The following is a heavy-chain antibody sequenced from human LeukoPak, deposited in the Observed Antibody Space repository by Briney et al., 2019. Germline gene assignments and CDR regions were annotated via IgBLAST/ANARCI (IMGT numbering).Heavy chain of an antibody. V-gene: IGHV4-34*01. CDR1: GGSFSGYY. CDR2: MNHGGST. CDR3: ARRFGRKFGERFYYYHYMDV. D-gene: IGHD3-10*01. J-gene: IGHJ6*03. Sequence: SESLSLTCAVYGGSFSGYYWNWIRQPPGKGLEWIGEMNHGGSTNYNPSLKSRVTISVDTSKNQFSLKLRSVTAADTAVYYCARRFGRKFGERFYYYHYMDVWGKGTTVTISS.